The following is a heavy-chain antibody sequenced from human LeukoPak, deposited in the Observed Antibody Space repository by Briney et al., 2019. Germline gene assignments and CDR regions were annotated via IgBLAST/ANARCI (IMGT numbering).Heavy chain of an antibody. J-gene: IGHJ4*02. Sequence: GGSLRLSCAASGFTFSSYAMSWVRQAPGKGLEWVSAISGSGGSTYYADSVKGRFTISRDNSKNTLYLQMNSLRAEDTAVYYCAKDPDAYYYDSSGFDYWGRGTLVTVSS. CDR3: AKDPDAYYYDSSGFDY. CDR1: GFTFSSYA. D-gene: IGHD3-22*01. V-gene: IGHV3-23*01. CDR2: ISGSGGST.